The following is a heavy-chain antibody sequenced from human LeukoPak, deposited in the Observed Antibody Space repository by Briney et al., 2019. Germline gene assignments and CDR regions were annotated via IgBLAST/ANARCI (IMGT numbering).Heavy chain of an antibody. Sequence: GESLKISCKGSGYSFTNYWIGWVRQMPGRGLEWMGIIYPGDSDTRYSPSFQGQVTISADKSISTAYLQWGSLKASDTAMYYCARQSVAGTVGTDYWGQGTLVTVSS. CDR3: ARQSVAGTVGTDY. V-gene: IGHV5-51*01. J-gene: IGHJ4*02. D-gene: IGHD6-19*01. CDR2: IYPGDSDT. CDR1: GYSFTNYW.